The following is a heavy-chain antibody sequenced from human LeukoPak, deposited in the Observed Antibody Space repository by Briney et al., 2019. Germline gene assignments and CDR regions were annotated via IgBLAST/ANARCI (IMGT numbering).Heavy chain of an antibody. CDR1: GFTFSSYA. J-gene: IGHJ4*02. D-gene: IGHD3-3*01. CDR2: ISGSSGRT. Sequence: GGSLRLSCAASGFTFSSYAMNWVRQAPGKGLEWVSSISGSSGRTYYADSVKGRFTISRDNSKNTLYLQMNSLRTEDTAIYYCARDMGYYDFWSGLDYWGQGTLVTVSS. CDR3: ARDMGYYDFWSGLDY. V-gene: IGHV3-23*01.